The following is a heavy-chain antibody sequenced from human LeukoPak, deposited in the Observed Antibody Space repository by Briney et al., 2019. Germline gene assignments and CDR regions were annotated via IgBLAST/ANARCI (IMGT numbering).Heavy chain of an antibody. CDR3: ATPIVVVPAAIPDAFDI. J-gene: IGHJ3*02. Sequence: PSETLSLTCAVSGYSISSGYYWGWIRQPPGKGLEWIGSIYHSGSTYYNPSLKSRVTISVDTSKNQFSLKLSSVTAADTAVYYCATPIVVVPAAIPDAFDIWGQGTMVTVSS. V-gene: IGHV4-38-2*01. CDR1: GYSISSGYY. D-gene: IGHD2-2*01. CDR2: IYHSGST.